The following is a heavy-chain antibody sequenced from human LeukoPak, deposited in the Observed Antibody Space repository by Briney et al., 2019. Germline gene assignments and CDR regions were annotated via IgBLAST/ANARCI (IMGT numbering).Heavy chain of an antibody. CDR3: ARGSEWEPLYYFDY. CDR1: GFTFSSYA. CDR2: ISSSSGYL. V-gene: IGHV3-21*01. J-gene: IGHJ4*02. D-gene: IGHD1-26*01. Sequence: GGSLRLSCAASGFTFSSYAMNWVRQAPGKGLEWVSLISSSSGYLYYTDSVKGRFTISRDNAKKSLYLQMNSLRAEDTAVYYCARGSEWEPLYYFDYWGQGNLVTVSS.